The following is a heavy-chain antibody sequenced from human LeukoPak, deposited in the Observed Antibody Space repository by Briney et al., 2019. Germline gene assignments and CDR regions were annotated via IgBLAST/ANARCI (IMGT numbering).Heavy chain of an antibody. CDR2: INPNSGGT. D-gene: IGHD6-13*01. Sequence: ASVKVSCKASGYTFTGYYVHWVRQALGQGLEWMGRINPNSGGTNYAQKFQGRVTMTTDTSTSTAYMELRSLRSDDTAVYYCARGSRPYYMDVWGKGTTVTVSS. V-gene: IGHV1-2*06. CDR3: ARGSRPYYMDV. CDR1: GYTFTGYY. J-gene: IGHJ6*03.